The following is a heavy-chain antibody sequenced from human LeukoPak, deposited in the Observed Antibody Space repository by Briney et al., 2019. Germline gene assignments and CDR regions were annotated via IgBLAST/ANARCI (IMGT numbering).Heavy chain of an antibody. CDR3: ARTYYYDSSGSVAFDI. Sequence: GGSLRLSCAASGFTFSSYSMDWVRQAPGKGLEWVSSISSSSSYIYYADSVKGRFTISRDNAKNSLYLQMNSLRAEDTAVYYCARTYYYDSSGSVAFDIWGQGTMVTVSS. D-gene: IGHD3-22*01. CDR1: GFTFSSYS. J-gene: IGHJ3*02. V-gene: IGHV3-21*01. CDR2: ISSSSSYI.